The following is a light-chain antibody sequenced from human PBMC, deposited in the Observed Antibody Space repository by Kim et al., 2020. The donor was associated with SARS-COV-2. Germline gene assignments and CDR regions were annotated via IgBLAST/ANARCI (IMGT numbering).Light chain of an antibody. CDR1: DGIVMY. Sequence: SGGCLFPSRCSASDGIVMYLNWYQLRPGIDPNLLVYGGFNLQRGVPSRFRCSGSVTYSTLTITKLLPEDFATSYCQQCYNTPLMYTFGQGTKLEI. CDR2: GGF. CDR3: QQCYNTPLMYT. J-gene: IGKJ2*01. V-gene: IGKV1-39*01.